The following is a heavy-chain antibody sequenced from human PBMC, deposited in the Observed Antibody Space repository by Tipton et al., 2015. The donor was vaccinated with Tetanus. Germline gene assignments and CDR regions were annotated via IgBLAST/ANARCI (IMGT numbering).Heavy chain of an antibody. CDR1: GVSIRNGGYS. D-gene: IGHD1-20*01. V-gene: IGHV4-30-2*01. J-gene: IGHJ4*02. CDR2: TYHSGGT. Sequence: TLSLTCTVSGVSIRNGGYSWSWIRQPPGKGLEWIGYTYHSGGTYYNPFLKSRVTISVDRSNNQFSLDLTSVTAADTAVYYCARAPYNSPGKYYFDFWGQGTLVPVSS. CDR3: ARAPYNSPGKYYFDF.